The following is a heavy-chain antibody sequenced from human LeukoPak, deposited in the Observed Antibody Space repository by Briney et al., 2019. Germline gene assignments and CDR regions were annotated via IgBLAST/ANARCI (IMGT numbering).Heavy chain of an antibody. V-gene: IGHV1-46*01. Sequence: ASVKVSCKASGYPFTTYWLHCVRQAPGQGREWMGFVNPNDGARIYAQKFQGRITMTRDTSTNTVFMELSSLRSEDTAVYYCARGLYYYDRRTYDDFHYWGQGALVTLSS. J-gene: IGHJ4*02. D-gene: IGHD3-22*01. CDR2: VNPNDGAR. CDR1: GYPFTTYW. CDR3: ARGLYYYDRRTYDDFHY.